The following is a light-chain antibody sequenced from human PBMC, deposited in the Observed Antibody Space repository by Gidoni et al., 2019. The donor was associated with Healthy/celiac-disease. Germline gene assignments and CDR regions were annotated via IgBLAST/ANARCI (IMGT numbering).Light chain of an antibody. CDR3: QQYNSYSWT. CDR2: DAS. Sequence: DIQMTQSPSTRSASVGDRVTITCRASQSISSWLAWYQQKPGKAPKLLIYDASSLESGVPSRFSGSGSGTEFTLTISSLQPDDFATYYCQQYNSYSWTFGQGTKVEIK. J-gene: IGKJ1*01. CDR1: QSISSW. V-gene: IGKV1-5*01.